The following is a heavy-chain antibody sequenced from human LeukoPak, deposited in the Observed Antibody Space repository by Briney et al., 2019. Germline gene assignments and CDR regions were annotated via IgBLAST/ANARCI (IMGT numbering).Heavy chain of an antibody. Sequence: GGSLRLSCAASGFTFSSYWMHWVRQAPGKGLEWVPYISSSSSTIYFPDSVKGRFTISRDNAKNSLYLQMNGLRDEDTAVYYCARDAGSGYFDYWGQGTLVTVSS. CDR1: GFTFSSYW. V-gene: IGHV3-48*02. CDR2: ISSSSSTI. CDR3: ARDAGSGYFDY. D-gene: IGHD6-19*01. J-gene: IGHJ4*02.